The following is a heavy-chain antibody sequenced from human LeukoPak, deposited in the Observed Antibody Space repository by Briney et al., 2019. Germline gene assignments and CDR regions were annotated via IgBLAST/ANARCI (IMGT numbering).Heavy chain of an antibody. CDR2: IWYDGSNR. CDR3: ASLFGDFDY. J-gene: IGHJ4*02. D-gene: IGHD3-16*01. Sequence: GRSLRLSCAASGFTFSSYGMHWVRQAPGKGLEWVAVIWYDGSNRYYADSVKGRFTISRDNSKNTLYLQMNSLRAEDTAVYYCASLFGDFDYWGQGTLVTASS. V-gene: IGHV3-33*01. CDR1: GFTFSSYG.